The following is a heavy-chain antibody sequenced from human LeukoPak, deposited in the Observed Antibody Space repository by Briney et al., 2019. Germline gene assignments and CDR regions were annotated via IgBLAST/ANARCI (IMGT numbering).Heavy chain of an antibody. Sequence: VQPGGSLRLSCVASGFSIGPFWMTWVRQAPGKGLEWVANIRGDASRLYYVDSVKGRFTISRDNAKNSLYLQMSNLRAEDTSVYYCARDRNYCSSDRCYDVFDIWGQGTMVTVSS. CDR1: GFSIGPFW. D-gene: IGHD6-19*01. V-gene: IGHV3-7*01. CDR2: IRGDASRL. J-gene: IGHJ3*02. CDR3: ARDRNYCSSDRCYDVFDI.